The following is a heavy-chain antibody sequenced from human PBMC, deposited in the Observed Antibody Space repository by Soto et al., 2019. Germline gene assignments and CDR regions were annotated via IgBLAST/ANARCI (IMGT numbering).Heavy chain of an antibody. CDR1: CGSISSYY. D-gene: IGHD3-22*01. J-gene: IGHJ6*02. CDR2: IYYSGST. CDR3: ARDDSSGHWGGMDV. Sequence: SETLSLTCTFSCGSISSYYWSWIRQPPGKGLEWIGYIYYSGSTNYNPSLKSRVTISVDTSKNQFSLKLSSVTAADTAVYYCARDDSSGHWGGMDVWGQGTTVTVSS. V-gene: IGHV4-59*01.